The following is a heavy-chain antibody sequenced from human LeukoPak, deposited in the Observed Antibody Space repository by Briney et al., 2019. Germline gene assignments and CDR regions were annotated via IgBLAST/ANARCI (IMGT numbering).Heavy chain of an antibody. CDR1: GFTSSSYG. D-gene: IGHD3-10*01. J-gene: IGHJ4*02. CDR2: IWYDGSNK. CDR3: ARDRGAYDGSLGY. Sequence: PGRSLRLSCAASGFTSSSYGMHWVRQAPGKGLEWVAVIWYDGSNKYYADSVKGRFTISRDNSKNTLYLQMNSLRAEDTAVYYCARDRGAYDGSLGYWGQGTLVTVSS. V-gene: IGHV3-33*08.